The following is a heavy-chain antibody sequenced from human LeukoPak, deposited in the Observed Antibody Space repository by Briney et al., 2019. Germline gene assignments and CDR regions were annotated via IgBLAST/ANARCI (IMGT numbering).Heavy chain of an antibody. Sequence: SETLSLTCTVSGGSVSSNSNYWSWIRQPPGKGPEWIGYISYSGSTDYNPSLKSRVSMSLGMSKNELSLKLDSVTAADTAVYNCARGYGNNWRFDCWGQGTLVTVSS. CDR2: ISYSGST. J-gene: IGHJ4*02. D-gene: IGHD1-1*01. CDR3: ARGYGNNWRFDC. CDR1: GGSVSSNSNY. V-gene: IGHV4-61*01.